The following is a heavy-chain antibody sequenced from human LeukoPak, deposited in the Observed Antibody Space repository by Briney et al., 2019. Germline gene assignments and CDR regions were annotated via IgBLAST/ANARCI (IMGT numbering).Heavy chain of an antibody. CDR2: IYPGDSDT. CDR1: GYTFTTKW. J-gene: IGHJ4*02. CDR3: ARDGAYSAYDFPY. V-gene: IGHV5-51*01. D-gene: IGHD5-12*01. Sequence: GESLKISCKGSGYTFTTKWIAWVRQMSGKGLEWMGIIYPGDSDTRYSPSFQGQVTISVDKSINTAYLQWSRLRASDTAIYYGARDGAYSAYDFPYWGQGTLVTVS.